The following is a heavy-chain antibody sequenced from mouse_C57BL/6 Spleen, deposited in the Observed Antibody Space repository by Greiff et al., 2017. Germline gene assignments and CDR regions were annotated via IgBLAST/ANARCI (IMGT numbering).Heavy chain of an antibody. CDR1: GYAFSSSW. V-gene: IGHV1-82*01. J-gene: IGHJ1*03. Sequence: VQLKQSGPELVKPGASVKISCKASGYAFSSSWMNWVKQRPGKGLEWIGRIYPGDGDTNYNGKFKGKATLTADKSSSTAYMQLSSLTSEDSAVYFCARDGRRTTVVPDWYFDVWGTGTTVTVSS. CDR3: ARDGRRTTVVPDWYFDV. CDR2: IYPGDGDT. D-gene: IGHD1-1*01.